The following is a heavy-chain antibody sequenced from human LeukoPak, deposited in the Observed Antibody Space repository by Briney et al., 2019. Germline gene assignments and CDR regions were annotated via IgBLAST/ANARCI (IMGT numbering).Heavy chain of an antibody. J-gene: IGHJ3*02. CDR1: GFTFSDYA. CDR2: IRNKANGGTT. D-gene: IGHD3-22*01. Sequence: PGGSLRLSCTTSGFTFSDYAVSWVRQAPGKGLEWIGFIRNKANGGTTEYAASVKGRFTISRDDSKTIAHLQMSSLKTEDTAVYYCSRFYSSGWASGAFDIWGQGTMVTVPS. V-gene: IGHV3-49*04. CDR3: SRFYSSGWASGAFDI.